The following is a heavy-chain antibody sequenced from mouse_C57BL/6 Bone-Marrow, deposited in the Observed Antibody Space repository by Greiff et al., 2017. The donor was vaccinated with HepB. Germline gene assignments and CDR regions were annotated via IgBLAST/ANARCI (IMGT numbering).Heavy chain of an antibody. J-gene: IGHJ1*03. CDR2: IWSGGST. CDR3: ARHGKGYFDV. V-gene: IGHV2-2*01. D-gene: IGHD1-1*01. Sequence: QVQLKESGPGLVQPSQSLSITCTVSGFSLTSYGVHWVRQSPGKGLEWLGVIWSGGSTDYNAAFISRLSISKDNSKSQVFFKMNSLQADDTAIYYCARHGKGYFDVWGTGTTVTVSS. CDR1: GFSLTSYG.